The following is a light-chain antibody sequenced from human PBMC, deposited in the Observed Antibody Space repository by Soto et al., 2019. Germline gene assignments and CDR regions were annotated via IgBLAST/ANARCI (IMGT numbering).Light chain of an antibody. CDR1: QSVSSN. V-gene: IGKV3-15*01. J-gene: IGKJ2*01. Sequence: EIVMTQSPATLSVSPGERATLSCRASQSVSSNLAWYQQKPGQAPRLLIYGASTRATGTPARFSGSGSGTEFTLTISSLQSEDFAVYYCQQYNNWPPGLYTFGQGTKLEIK. CDR2: GAS. CDR3: QQYNNWPPGLYT.